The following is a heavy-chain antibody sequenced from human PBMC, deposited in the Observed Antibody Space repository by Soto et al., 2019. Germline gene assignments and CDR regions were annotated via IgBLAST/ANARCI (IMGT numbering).Heavy chain of an antibody. CDR2: ISYSGST. CDR3: ARVPARFGLAPLDY. CDR1: GGSISSYS. V-gene: IGHV4-59*01. J-gene: IGHJ4*02. D-gene: IGHD3-3*01. Sequence: KPSETLSLTCTVSGGSISSYSWPWIRQTPGKGLEWIGYISYSGSTNYNPSLKSRVTISLDTSKNHFSLKLTSVTAADTAVYYCARVPARFGLAPLDYWGQGTLVTVS.